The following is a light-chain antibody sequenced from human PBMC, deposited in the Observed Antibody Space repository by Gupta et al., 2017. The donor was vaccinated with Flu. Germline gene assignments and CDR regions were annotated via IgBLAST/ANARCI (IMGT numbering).Light chain of an antibody. CDR3: MQALQTPLT. CDR1: QSLLHSNGYNY. J-gene: IGKJ4*01. CDR2: LGS. V-gene: IGKV2-28*01. Sequence: VTPGEPASISCRSSQSLLHSNGYNYLDWYLQKPGQSPQLLIYLGSNRASGVPDRFSGSGSGTDFTLKISRVEAEDAGVYYCMQALQTPLTFGGGTKVEIK.